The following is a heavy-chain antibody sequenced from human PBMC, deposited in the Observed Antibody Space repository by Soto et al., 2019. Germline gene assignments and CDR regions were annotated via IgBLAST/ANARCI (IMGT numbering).Heavy chain of an antibody. Sequence: EVQLLESGGGLVQPGGSLSLSCAASGFTFSSYAMSWLRQAPGKGLEWVSAISGSGGSIYYADSVKGRFTISRDNSKNTLYLQMNRLRATDTAVYYCAKDQTSGWYYFPFDSWGKGTLVTVSS. V-gene: IGHV3-23*01. CDR3: AKDQTSGWYYFPFDS. CDR2: ISGSGGSI. D-gene: IGHD6-19*01. CDR1: GFTFSSYA. J-gene: IGHJ4*02.